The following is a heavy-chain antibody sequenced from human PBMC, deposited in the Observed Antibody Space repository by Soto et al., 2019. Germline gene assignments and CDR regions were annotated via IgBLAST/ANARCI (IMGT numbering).Heavy chain of an antibody. J-gene: IGHJ5*02. Sequence: ASVKVSCKASGYTLTGDYMHWVRQAPGQGLEWMGWINPSSGGTNYAQKFQGWVTMTRDTSISTAYMELSRLRSDDTAVYYCARGTVAAAGSTWYNWFDPWGQGTLVTVSS. CDR3: ARGTVAAAGSTWYNWFDP. CDR2: INPSSGGT. CDR1: GYTLTGDY. D-gene: IGHD6-13*01. V-gene: IGHV1-2*04.